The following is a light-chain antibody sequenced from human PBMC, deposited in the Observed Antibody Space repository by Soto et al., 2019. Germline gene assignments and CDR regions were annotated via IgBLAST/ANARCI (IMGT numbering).Light chain of an antibody. J-gene: IGLJ3*02. Sequence: SYELTQPSSVSVSPGQTARITCSGDVLAKKYARWFQQKPGQAPVLMIYKDSERPSGIPERFSGSSSGTTVTLTISGAQVEDEADYYCYSAADNKGVFGRGTKLSVL. CDR2: KDS. V-gene: IGLV3-27*01. CDR1: VLAKKY. CDR3: YSAADNKGV.